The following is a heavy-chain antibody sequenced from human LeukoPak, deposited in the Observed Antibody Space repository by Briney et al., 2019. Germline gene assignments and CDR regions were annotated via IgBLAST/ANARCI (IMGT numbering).Heavy chain of an antibody. CDR2: ISYDGSNK. CDR1: GFTFSSYG. D-gene: IGHD5-12*01. Sequence: GGSLRLSCAASGFTFSSYGMHWVRQAPGKGLEWVAVISYDGSNKYYADSVKGRFTISRDTSKNTLYLQMNSLRAEDTAVYYCARKNIVAFDAFDMWGQGTMVTVSS. CDR3: ARKNIVAFDAFDM. V-gene: IGHV3-30*03. J-gene: IGHJ3*02.